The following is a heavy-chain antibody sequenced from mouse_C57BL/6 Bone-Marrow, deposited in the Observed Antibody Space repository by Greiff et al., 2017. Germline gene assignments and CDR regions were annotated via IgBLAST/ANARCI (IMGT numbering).Heavy chain of an antibody. CDR1: GYSFTSYY. J-gene: IGHJ4*01. CDR2: IYPGSGNT. CDR3: TALNYYAMDY. Sequence: QVQLQQSGPELVKPGASVKISCKASGYSFTSYYIHWVKQRPGQGLEWIGWIYPGSGNTKYNEKFQGKATITADTSSNTAYLQLSSLTSEDTAVYYCTALNYYAMDYWGQGTSVTVSS. V-gene: IGHV1-66*01.